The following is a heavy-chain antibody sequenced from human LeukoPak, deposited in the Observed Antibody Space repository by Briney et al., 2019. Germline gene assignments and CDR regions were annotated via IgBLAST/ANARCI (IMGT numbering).Heavy chain of an antibody. Sequence: PGGSLRLSCAASGFTFDDYGMSWVRQAPGKGLEWVSGINWNGGSTGYADSVKGRFTISRDNAKNSLYLQMNSLRAEDTALYHYARRGYYDILTGKNWYFDLWGRGTLVTVSS. D-gene: IGHD3-9*01. CDR1: GFTFDDYG. CDR2: INWNGGST. J-gene: IGHJ2*01. CDR3: ARRGYYDILTGKNWYFDL. V-gene: IGHV3-20*01.